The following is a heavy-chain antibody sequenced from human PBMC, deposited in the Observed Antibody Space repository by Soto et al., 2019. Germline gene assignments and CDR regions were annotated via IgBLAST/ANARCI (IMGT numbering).Heavy chain of an antibody. CDR1: GGSIISSSYY. V-gene: IGHV4-39*01. J-gene: IGHJ4*02. D-gene: IGHD7-27*01. CDR2: IYYSGST. CDR3: ARGWGTDY. Sequence: QLQLQESGPGLVKPSETLSLTCTVSGGSIISSSYYWGWIRQPPGKGLEWIGSIYYSGSTYYNPSLKSRVTISVDTSKNQFSLKLSSVTAADTAVYYCARGWGTDYWGQGTLVTVSS.